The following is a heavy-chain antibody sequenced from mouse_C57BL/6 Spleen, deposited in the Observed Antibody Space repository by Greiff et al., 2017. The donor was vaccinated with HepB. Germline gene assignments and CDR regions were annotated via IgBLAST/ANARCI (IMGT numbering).Heavy chain of an antibody. Sequence: VQLKESEGGLVQPGSSMKLSCTASGFTFSDYYMAWVRQVPEKGLEWVANINYDGSSTYYLDSLKSRFIISRDNAKNILYLQMSSLKSEDTATYYCARESYYYGSSLGYYAMDYWGQGTSVTVSS. J-gene: IGHJ4*01. V-gene: IGHV5-16*01. CDR2: INYDGSST. D-gene: IGHD1-1*01. CDR3: ARESYYYGSSLGYYAMDY. CDR1: GFTFSDYY.